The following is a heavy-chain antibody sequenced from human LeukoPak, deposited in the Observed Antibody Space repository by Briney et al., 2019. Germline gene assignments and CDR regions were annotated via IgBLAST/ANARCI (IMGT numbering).Heavy chain of an antibody. V-gene: IGHV4-59*01. D-gene: IGHD3-16*01. CDR3: ARDLWCARLGWLCNYFDC. Sequence: PSETLSLTCTVSGGSISSYYWSWIRQPPGKGLEWIGYIYYSGSTNYNPSLKSRVTISVDTSKNQFSLKLSSVTAADTAVYYCARDLWCARLGWLCNYFDCWGQGTLVTVSS. J-gene: IGHJ4*02. CDR2: IYYSGST. CDR1: GGSISSYY.